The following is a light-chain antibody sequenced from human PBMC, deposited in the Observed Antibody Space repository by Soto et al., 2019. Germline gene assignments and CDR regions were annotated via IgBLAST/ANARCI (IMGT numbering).Light chain of an antibody. CDR1: QSVSSSY. Sequence: EIVLTQSPGTLSLSPGERATLSCRASQSVSSSYLAWYQQKPGQAPRLLIYCSSSRATDIPDRFSGSGSGTYFTLTISTLGPEDFAVYYCQQYGSSLFTFGPGTKVDIQ. J-gene: IGKJ3*01. V-gene: IGKV3-20*01. CDR3: QQYGSSLFT. CDR2: CSS.